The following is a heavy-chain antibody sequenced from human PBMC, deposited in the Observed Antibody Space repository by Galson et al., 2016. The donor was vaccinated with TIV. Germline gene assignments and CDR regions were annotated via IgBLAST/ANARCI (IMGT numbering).Heavy chain of an antibody. CDR2: ISYAGSDQ. V-gene: IGHV3-30*18. CDR3: AKDPPLYGDYVLHYFDY. Sequence: SLRLSCAASGFTFSDHGMNWVRQTPGKGLQWVAAISYAGSDQYYAGSVKGRFTISRDNSKNTLYLQMTSLRSDDTAMYYCAKDPPLYGDYVLHYFDYWGQGTLVTVSS. D-gene: IGHD4-17*01. CDR1: GFTFSDHG. J-gene: IGHJ4*02.